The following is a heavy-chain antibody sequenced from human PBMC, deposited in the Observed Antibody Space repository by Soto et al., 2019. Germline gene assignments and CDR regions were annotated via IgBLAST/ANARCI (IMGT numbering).Heavy chain of an antibody. CDR3: ARAGIGIIAARPYYYYGMDV. CDR2: IKQDGSEK. D-gene: IGHD6-6*01. V-gene: IGHV3-7*03. CDR1: GFTFSSYW. J-gene: IGHJ6*02. Sequence: PGGALRLSGAASGFTFSSYWMSWFRQGPGKGLEWVANIKQDGSEKYYVDSVKGRFTISRDNAKNSLYLQMNSLRAEDTAVYYCARAGIGIIAARPYYYYGMDVWGQGTTVTVSS.